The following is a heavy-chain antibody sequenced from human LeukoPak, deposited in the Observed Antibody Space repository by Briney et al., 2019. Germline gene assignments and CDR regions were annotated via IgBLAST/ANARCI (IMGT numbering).Heavy chain of an antibody. V-gene: IGHV4-39*01. CDR3: ARSYYDSSGFGAFDI. J-gene: IGHJ3*02. CDR1: GGSISSSSYY. D-gene: IGHD3-22*01. Sequence: SETLSLTCTVSGGSISSSSYYWGWLRQPPGKGLEWIGSIYYSGSTYYNPSLKSRVTIPVDTSKNQFSLKLSSVTAADTSVYYCARSYYDSSGFGAFDIWGQGTMVTVSS. CDR2: IYYSGST.